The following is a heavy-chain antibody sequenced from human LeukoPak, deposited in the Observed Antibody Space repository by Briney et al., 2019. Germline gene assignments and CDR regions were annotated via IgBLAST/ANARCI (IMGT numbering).Heavy chain of an antibody. D-gene: IGHD3-22*01. Sequence: ASVKVSCKASGYIFTSYGISWVRPAPGQGLEWMGWISAYNGNTNYAQKLQGRVTMTTDTSTSTAYMELRSLRSDDTAVYYCARGARYYYDSSRNAFDIWGQGTMVTVSS. CDR2: ISAYNGNT. CDR1: GYIFTSYG. J-gene: IGHJ3*02. V-gene: IGHV1-18*01. CDR3: ARGARYYYDSSRNAFDI.